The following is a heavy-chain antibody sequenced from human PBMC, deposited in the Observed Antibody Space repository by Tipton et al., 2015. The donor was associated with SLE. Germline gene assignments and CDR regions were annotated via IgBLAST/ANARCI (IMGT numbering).Heavy chain of an antibody. J-gene: IGHJ4*02. CDR3: ARDQVGVGDFDY. CDR1: GGSIRGHY. Sequence: TLSLTCTVSGGSIRGHYWSWIRQPPGKGLEWVGYIHHGGSTNYNPSLQSRVTISRDPSKNKFSLNLSSATAADTAVYFCARDQVGVGDFDYCGQGTLVTVSS. D-gene: IGHD3-16*01. CDR2: IHHGGST. V-gene: IGHV4-59*11.